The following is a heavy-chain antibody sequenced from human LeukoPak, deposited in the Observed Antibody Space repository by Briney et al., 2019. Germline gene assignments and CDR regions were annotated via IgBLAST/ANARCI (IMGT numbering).Heavy chain of an antibody. CDR2: INPSGGST. V-gene: IGHV1-46*01. Sequence: GASVKVSCKASGYTFTSYYMHWVRQAPGQGLEWMGIINPSGGSTSCAQKFQGRVTMTRDTSTSTVYMELSSLRSEDTAVYYCATSSTRELGLDYWGQGTLVTVSS. CDR3: ATSSTRELGLDY. J-gene: IGHJ4*02. CDR1: GYTFTSYY. D-gene: IGHD1-26*01.